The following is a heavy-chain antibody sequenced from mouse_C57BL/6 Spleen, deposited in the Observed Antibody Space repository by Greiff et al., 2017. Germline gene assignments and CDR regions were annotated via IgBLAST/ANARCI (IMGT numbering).Heavy chain of an antibody. V-gene: IGHV1-74*01. D-gene: IGHD2-5*01. CDR1: GYTFTSYW. CDR3: APSLSSNYVGTMDY. CDR2: IHPSDSDT. Sequence: QVQLQQPGAELVKPGASVKVSCKASGYTFTSYWMHWVKQRPGQGLEWIGRIHPSDSDTNYNQKFKGKATLTVDTSSSSAYMQLSSLTSEDSAVYSFAPSLSSNYVGTMDYWGQGTSVTVSS. J-gene: IGHJ4*01.